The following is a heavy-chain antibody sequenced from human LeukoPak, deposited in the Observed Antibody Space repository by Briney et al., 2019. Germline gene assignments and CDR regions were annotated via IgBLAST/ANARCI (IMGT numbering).Heavy chain of an antibody. CDR3: ARDRVDCSSTSCFDWFDP. J-gene: IGHJ5*02. V-gene: IGHV1-18*01. Sequence: ASVKVSCKASGYTFTSYGISWVRQAPGQGLEWMGWISAYNGNTNYAQKLQGRVTMTTDTSTSTAYMELRSLRSDDTAVYYCARDRVDCSSTSCFDWFDPWGQGTLVTVSS. CDR2: ISAYNGNT. CDR1: GYTFTSYG. D-gene: IGHD2-2*01.